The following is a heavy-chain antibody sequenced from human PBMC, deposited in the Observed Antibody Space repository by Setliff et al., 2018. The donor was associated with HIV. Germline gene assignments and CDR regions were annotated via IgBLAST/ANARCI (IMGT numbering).Heavy chain of an antibody. D-gene: IGHD5-18*01. J-gene: IGHJ4*02. Sequence: GASLTISCAASGFTFSDYGMHWVRQAPGKGLEWVAMIWYDGSNKYYEDSVKGRFTISRDNSKNTVYLQMNSLRAEDTAVYYCVKDYVARRSYTYGYDYWGQGTLVTVSS. CDR2: IWYDGSNK. CDR3: VKDYVARRSYTYGYDY. V-gene: IGHV3-30*02. CDR1: GFTFSDYG.